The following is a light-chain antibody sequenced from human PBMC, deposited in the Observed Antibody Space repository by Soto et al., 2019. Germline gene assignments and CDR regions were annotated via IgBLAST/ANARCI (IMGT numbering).Light chain of an antibody. Sequence: DIQMTQFPSSLSASVGDRVTITCRASQGSRNDLGWYQQKPGKAPKRLIYAASSLQSGVPSRFSGSGSGTAFTLAISSLQPEDSATFYCLQHSTYPLTFGQGTKVEIK. J-gene: IGKJ1*01. V-gene: IGKV1-17*01. CDR1: QGSRND. CDR3: LQHSTYPLT. CDR2: AAS.